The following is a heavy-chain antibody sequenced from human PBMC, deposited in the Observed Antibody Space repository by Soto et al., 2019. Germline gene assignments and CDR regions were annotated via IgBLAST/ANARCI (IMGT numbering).Heavy chain of an antibody. CDR1: GGSISSGGYY. J-gene: IGHJ6*02. D-gene: IGHD2-2*02. V-gene: IGHV4-31*03. Sequence: SETLSLTCTVSGGSISSGGYYWSWIRQHPGKCLEWIGYIYYSGSTYYNPSLKSRVTISVDTSKNQFSLKLSSVTAADTAVYYCARGAVLGYCSSTSCHKNGMGVWGQGTTVTVYS. CDR3: ARGAVLGYCSSTSCHKNGMGV. CDR2: IYYSGST.